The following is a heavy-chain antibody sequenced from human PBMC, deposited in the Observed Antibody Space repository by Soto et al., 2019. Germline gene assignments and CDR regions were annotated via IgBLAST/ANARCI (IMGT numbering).Heavy chain of an antibody. CDR1: GGIFSSYT. Sequence: SVKVSWKASGGIFSSYTISWVRQAPGQGLEWMGRIIPILGIANYAHKFHGRVTITADKSTSTAYMELSSLRSEDTAVYYCARDQQQQLSFDYCGQGTLVTVSS. CDR2: IIPILGIA. V-gene: IGHV1-69*04. CDR3: ARDQQQQLSFDY. D-gene: IGHD6-13*01. J-gene: IGHJ4*02.